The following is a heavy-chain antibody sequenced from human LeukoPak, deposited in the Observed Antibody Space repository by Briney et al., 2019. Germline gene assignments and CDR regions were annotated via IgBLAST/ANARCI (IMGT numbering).Heavy chain of an antibody. Sequence: GGSLRLSCAASGFTFSRYGMHWVRHAPGKGPEWVAFIRSNVNNKYYADSVRGRFTILRDNSKNTLYLQMNSLRPEDTAVYYCAKGDSSSSEGGYWGQGTLVTVSS. CDR2: IRSNVNNK. CDR1: GFTFSRYG. J-gene: IGHJ4*02. CDR3: AKGDSSSSEGGY. V-gene: IGHV3-30*02. D-gene: IGHD6-6*01.